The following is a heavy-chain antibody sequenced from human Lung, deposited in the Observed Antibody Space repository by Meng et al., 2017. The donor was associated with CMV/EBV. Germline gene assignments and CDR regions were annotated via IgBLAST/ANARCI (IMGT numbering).Heavy chain of an antibody. Sequence: GESXKISCAASGFIFSNYGMHWVRQAPGKGLEWVAFIRYDGTKKDYADSVKGRVTISRDNSTNTLYLQMNSLRGEDTAVYYCAKAVTLCGVGPANAWGQGTMVTVPS. J-gene: IGHJ6*02. CDR2: IRYDGTKK. D-gene: IGHD3-3*01. CDR3: AKAVTLCGVGPANA. CDR1: GFIFSNYG. V-gene: IGHV3-30*02.